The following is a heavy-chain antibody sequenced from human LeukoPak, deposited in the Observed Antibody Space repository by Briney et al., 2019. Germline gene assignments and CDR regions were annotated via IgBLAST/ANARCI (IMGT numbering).Heavy chain of an antibody. J-gene: IGHJ4*02. CDR3: ARDRAVAGLFDN. D-gene: IGHD6-19*01. CDR1: GFTFSSYW. CDR2: IKEDGGEQ. V-gene: IGHV3-7*01. Sequence: GGSLRLSCAASGFTFSSYWMTWVRQTPGKGLEWVANIKEDGGEQSYVDSVEGRFTISRDNTKNSVFLQMNSLRAEDTAVYYCARDRAVAGLFDNWGQGTLVTVSS.